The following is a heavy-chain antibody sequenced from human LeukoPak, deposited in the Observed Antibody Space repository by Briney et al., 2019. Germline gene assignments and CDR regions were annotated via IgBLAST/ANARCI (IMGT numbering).Heavy chain of an antibody. J-gene: IGHJ4*02. D-gene: IGHD3/OR15-3a*01. CDR3: AGTGPTDF. Sequence: PGTSLRLSCAASGFSFSSYGMHWVRQAPGRGLDWVAAISHDGTKTHYAESVKGRFTISRDNSKNLMYLQMNSLRAEDTALYYCAGTGPTDFWGQGTLVTVSS. V-gene: IGHV3-30*03. CDR1: GFSFSSYG. CDR2: ISHDGTKT.